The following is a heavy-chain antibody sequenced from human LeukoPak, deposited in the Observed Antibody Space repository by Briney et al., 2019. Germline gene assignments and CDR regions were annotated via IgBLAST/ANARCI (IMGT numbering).Heavy chain of an antibody. J-gene: IGHJ5*02. CDR3: ARGRVVFRP. D-gene: IGHD3-16*01. CDR2: INHSGST. CDR1: GGSFSGYY. V-gene: IGHV4-34*01. Sequence: SETLSLTCAVYGGSFSGYYWSWIRQPPGKGLEWIGEINHSGSTNYNPSLKSRVTISVDASKNQFSLKLSSVTAADTAVYYCARGRVVFRPWGQGTLVTVSS.